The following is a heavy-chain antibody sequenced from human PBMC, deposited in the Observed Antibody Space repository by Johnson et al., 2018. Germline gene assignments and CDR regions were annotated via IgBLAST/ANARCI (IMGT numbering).Heavy chain of an antibody. CDR3: ATDAGAAAFDI. D-gene: IGHD3-10*01. CDR2: IWSDGRTK. V-gene: IGHV3-33*01. CDR1: GFTFSRYG. Sequence: QVQLQESGGGVVQPGRSLRLSCAASGFTFSRYGMHWVRPAPGKGLEWVAVIWSDGRTKDYTDSEKGRFTISRENSTNMLYLQMNSLRAEDTAMFYCATDAGAAAFDIWGQGTMVPVSS. J-gene: IGHJ3*02.